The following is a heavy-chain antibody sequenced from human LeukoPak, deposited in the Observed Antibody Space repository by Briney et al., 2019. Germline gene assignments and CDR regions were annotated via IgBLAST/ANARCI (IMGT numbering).Heavy chain of an antibody. CDR1: GYTFTSYD. D-gene: IGHD3-22*01. Sequence: ASVKVSCKASGYTFTSYDINWVRQATGQGLEWMGWMNPNSGNTGYAQKFQGRVTMTRNTSISTAYMELSSLRSEDTAVYYCARGPYYYDSSGYHGAYYFDYWGQGTLVTVSS. CDR2: MNPNSGNT. V-gene: IGHV1-8*01. J-gene: IGHJ4*02. CDR3: ARGPYYYDSSGYHGAYYFDY.